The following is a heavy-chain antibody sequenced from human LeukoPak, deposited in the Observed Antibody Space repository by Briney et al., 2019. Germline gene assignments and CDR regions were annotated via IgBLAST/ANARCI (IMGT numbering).Heavy chain of an antibody. D-gene: IGHD5-18*01. CDR3: ARRGYSYGSIDY. CDR1: VGSISSYY. J-gene: IGHJ4*02. CDR2: IYTSGST. V-gene: IGHV4-4*09. Sequence: SSETLSLTCTVSVGSISSYYWSWIRQPPGKGLEWLGYIYTSGSTNYNPSLKNRVTISVGTSKNQFSLKLSSVTAADTAVYYCARRGYSYGSIDYWGQGTLVTVSS.